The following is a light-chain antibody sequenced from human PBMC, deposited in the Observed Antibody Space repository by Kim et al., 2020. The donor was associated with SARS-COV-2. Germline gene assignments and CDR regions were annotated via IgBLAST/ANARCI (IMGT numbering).Light chain of an antibody. J-gene: IGLJ3*02. Sequence: SSELPQDPAVSVALGQTVRITCQGDSLRSYYASWYQQKPGQAPVLVIYGKNNRPSGIPDRFSGSSSGNTASLTITGAQAEDEAAYYCNSRDSSGNHWVFGGGTKLTVL. V-gene: IGLV3-19*01. CDR1: SLRSYY. CDR3: NSRDSSGNHWV. CDR2: GKN.